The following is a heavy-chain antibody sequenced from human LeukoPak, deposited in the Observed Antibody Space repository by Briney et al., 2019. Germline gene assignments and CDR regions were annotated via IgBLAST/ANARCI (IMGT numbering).Heavy chain of an antibody. CDR1: GFTFSSYV. V-gene: IGHV3-23*01. D-gene: IGHD3/OR15-3a*01. CDR2: ISGSGGST. Sequence: WGSLCLTCAASGFTFSSYVMGWVRQAPGKGLEWVSAISGSGGSTYYADSVKGRFTVSRDNSKNTLYLQMNGLRAEDTDVYYCAKDRGAAWTGCYGDGRCDMWPQGPMVTVSS. CDR3: AKDRGAAWTGCYGDGRCDM. J-gene: IGHJ3*02.